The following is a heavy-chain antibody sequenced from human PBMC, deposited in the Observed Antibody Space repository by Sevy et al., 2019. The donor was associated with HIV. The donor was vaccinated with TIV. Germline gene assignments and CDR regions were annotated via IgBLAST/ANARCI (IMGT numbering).Heavy chain of an antibody. CDR3: ARVESITIFGVVINRQNWFDP. D-gene: IGHD3-3*01. Sequence: ASVKVSCKASGGTFSSYAISWVRQAPGQGLEWMGGIIPIFGTANYAQKFQGRVTITADESTSTAYMELSSLRSEDTAVYYCARVESITIFGVVINRQNWFDPWGQRTLVTVSS. J-gene: IGHJ5*02. CDR1: GGTFSSYA. V-gene: IGHV1-69*13. CDR2: IIPIFGTA.